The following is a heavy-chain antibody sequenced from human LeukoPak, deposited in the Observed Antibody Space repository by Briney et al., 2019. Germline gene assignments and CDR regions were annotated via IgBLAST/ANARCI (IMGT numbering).Heavy chain of an antibody. V-gene: IGHV3-48*03. CDR1: GFTFSSHE. Sequence: GGSLRLSRAASGFTFSSHEMNWVRQAPGKGLEWVSYISSSGSTIYYADSVKGRFTISRDNAKNSLYLQMNSLRAEDTAVYYCARPYDILTGYYQYWGQGTLVTVSS. CDR3: ARPYDILTGYYQY. CDR2: ISSSGSTI. J-gene: IGHJ4*02. D-gene: IGHD3-9*01.